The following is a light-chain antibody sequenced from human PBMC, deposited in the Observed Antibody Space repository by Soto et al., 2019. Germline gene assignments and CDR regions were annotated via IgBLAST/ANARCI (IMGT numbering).Light chain of an antibody. Sequence: EIVLTQSPATLSLSPGERATLSCRASQSISSCLAWYQQKPGQAPRLLIYDTSSRPPGIPARFSGGGSGTDFTLTISSLEPEDFAVYYCQQRCDWPPITFGGGTKLDIK. CDR2: DTS. J-gene: IGKJ4*01. CDR3: QQRCDWPPIT. V-gene: IGKV3-11*01. CDR1: QSISSC.